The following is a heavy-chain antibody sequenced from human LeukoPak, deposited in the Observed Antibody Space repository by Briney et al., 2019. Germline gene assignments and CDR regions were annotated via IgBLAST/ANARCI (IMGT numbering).Heavy chain of an antibody. CDR2: INHSGST. Sequence: SETLSLTCTVSGGSISSGSYYWSWIRQPAGKGLEWIGEINHSGSTNYNPSLKSRVTISVDTSKNQFSLKLSSVTAADTAVYYCARRGFVGLDPWGQGTLVTVSS. D-gene: IGHD3-10*01. J-gene: IGHJ5*02. V-gene: IGHV4-61*10. CDR3: ARRGFVGLDP. CDR1: GGSISSGSYY.